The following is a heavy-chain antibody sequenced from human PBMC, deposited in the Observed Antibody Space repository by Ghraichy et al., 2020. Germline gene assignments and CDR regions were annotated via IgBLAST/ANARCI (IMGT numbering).Heavy chain of an antibody. J-gene: IGHJ4*02. CDR1: GFTFSSYA. D-gene: IGHD1-26*01. CDR2: ISGSGGST. CDR3: AKDEIPAGSYYDSYYFDY. V-gene: IGHV3-23*01. Sequence: GGSLRLSCAASGFTFSSYAMSWVRQAPGKGLEWVSAISGSGGSTYYADSVKGRFTISRDNSKNTLYLQMNSLRAEDTAVYYCAKDEIPAGSYYDSYYFDYWGQGTLVTVSS.